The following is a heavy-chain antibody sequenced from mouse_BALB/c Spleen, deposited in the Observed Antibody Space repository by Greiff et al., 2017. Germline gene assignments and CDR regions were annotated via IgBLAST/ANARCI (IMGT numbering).Heavy chain of an antibody. J-gene: IGHJ2*01. D-gene: IGHD6-1*01. CDR2: INPGSGGT. CDR3: ARSAYYFDY. V-gene: IGHV1-54*01. CDR1: GYAFTNYL. Sequence: QVQLQQSGAELVRPGTSVKVSCKASGYAFTNYLIEWVKQRPGQGLEWIGVINPGSGGTNYNEKFKGKATLTADKSSSTAYMQLSSLTSDDSAVYFCARSAYYFDYWGQGTTRTVSS.